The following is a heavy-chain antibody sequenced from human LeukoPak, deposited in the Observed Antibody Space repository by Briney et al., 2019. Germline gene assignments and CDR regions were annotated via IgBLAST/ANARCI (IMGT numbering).Heavy chain of an antibody. CDR1: GFTFSSYS. D-gene: IGHD2-8*01. V-gene: IGHV3-23*01. CDR3: AKGTAEIVLAPLNYYWYGMDV. CDR2: ISGSGGST. Sequence: GGSLRLSCAASGFTFSSYSMNWVRQAPGKGLEWVSAISGSGGSTYYADSVRGRFTISRDNSKNTLYLQMNSLRAEDTAVYYCAKGTAEIVLAPLNYYWYGMDVWGQGTTVTVSS. J-gene: IGHJ6*02.